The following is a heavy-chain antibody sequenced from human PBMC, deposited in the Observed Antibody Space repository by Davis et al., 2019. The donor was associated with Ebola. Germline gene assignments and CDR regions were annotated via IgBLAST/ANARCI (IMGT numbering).Heavy chain of an antibody. J-gene: IGHJ5*02. Sequence: PGGSLRLSCAASGFTFSSYDMHWVRQAPGKGLEWVSGISWNSGSIGYADSVKGRFTISRDNAKNSLYLQMNSLRAEDTAVYYCARVQVMVRDPDWFDPWGQGTLVTVSS. CDR1: GFTFSSYD. CDR2: ISWNSGSI. CDR3: ARVQVMVRDPDWFDP. V-gene: IGHV3-9*01. D-gene: IGHD3-10*01.